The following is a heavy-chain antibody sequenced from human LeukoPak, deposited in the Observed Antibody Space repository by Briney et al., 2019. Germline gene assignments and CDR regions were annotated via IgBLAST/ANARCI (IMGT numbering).Heavy chain of an antibody. CDR1: GYSISSGFY. V-gene: IGHV4-38-2*02. Sequence: SETLSLTCAVSGYSISSGFYWGWIRQPPGKWLDWIGSIYHSGSTYFNPSLKRRVTISVDTSKNQCSLKLSSVTAADTAVYYCARDFGYTSSSPFWYFDLWDRGTLVTVSS. CDR3: ARDFGYTSSSPFWYFDL. CDR2: IYHSGST. J-gene: IGHJ2*01. D-gene: IGHD6-6*01.